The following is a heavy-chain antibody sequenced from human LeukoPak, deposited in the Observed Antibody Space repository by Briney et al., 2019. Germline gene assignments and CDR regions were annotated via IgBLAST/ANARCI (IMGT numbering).Heavy chain of an antibody. Sequence: PRASLRLSCAASGFTFSSYAMSWVRQAPGKGLEWVASISGSGGSTYYADSVKGRFTISRNNSKNTLYLQMNSLRAEDTAVYYCAKDPSTYYYDSSGFPNWFDPWGQGTLVTVSS. D-gene: IGHD3-22*01. CDR3: AKDPSTYYYDSSGFPNWFDP. J-gene: IGHJ5*02. V-gene: IGHV3-23*01. CDR2: ISGSGGST. CDR1: GFTFSSYA.